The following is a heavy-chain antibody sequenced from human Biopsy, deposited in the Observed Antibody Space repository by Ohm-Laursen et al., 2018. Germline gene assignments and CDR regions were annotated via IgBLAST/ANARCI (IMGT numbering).Heavy chain of an antibody. CDR3: ARIAAAGWDDY. J-gene: IGHJ4*02. CDR2: ISGYNGNR. Sequence: ASVKVSCKVSGYKFTSYGMSWVRQAPGQGFEWMGRISGYNGNRNYAQKFQGRITMTIDAATSTGYMEFRSLKSDDPAVYYCARIAAAGWDDYWGQGTLVTVSS. D-gene: IGHD6-25*01. V-gene: IGHV1-18*01. CDR1: GYKFTSYG.